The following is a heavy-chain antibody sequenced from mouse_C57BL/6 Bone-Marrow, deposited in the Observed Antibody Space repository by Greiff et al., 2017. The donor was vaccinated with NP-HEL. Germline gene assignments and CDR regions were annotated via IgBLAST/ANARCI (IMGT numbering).Heavy chain of an antibody. CDR3: ARDRGWLPPFAY. Sequence: EVQGVESVAELVRPGASVKLSCTASGFNIKNTYMHWVKQRPEQGLEWIGRIDPANGNTKYAPKFQGKATITADTSSNTAYLQLSSLTSEDTAIYYCARDRGWLPPFAYWGQGTLVTVSA. CDR1: GFNIKNTY. D-gene: IGHD2-2*01. V-gene: IGHV14-3*01. CDR2: IDPANGNT. J-gene: IGHJ3*01.